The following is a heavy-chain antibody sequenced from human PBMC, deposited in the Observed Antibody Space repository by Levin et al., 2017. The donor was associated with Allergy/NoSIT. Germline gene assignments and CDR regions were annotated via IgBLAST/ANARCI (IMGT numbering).Heavy chain of an antibody. Sequence: GASVKVSCKASGYTFTSYAMHWVRQAPGQRLEWMGWINAGNGNTKYSQKFQGRVTITRDTSASTAYMELSSLRSEDTAVYYCARGAYGDYEAGAVDYWGQGTLVTVSS. CDR1: GYTFTSYA. J-gene: IGHJ4*02. D-gene: IGHD4-17*01. V-gene: IGHV1-3*01. CDR3: ARGAYGDYEAGAVDY. CDR2: INAGNGNT.